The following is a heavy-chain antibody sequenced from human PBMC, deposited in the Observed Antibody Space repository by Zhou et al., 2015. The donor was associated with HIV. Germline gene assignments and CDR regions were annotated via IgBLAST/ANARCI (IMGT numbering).Heavy chain of an antibody. D-gene: IGHD3-22*01. CDR3: ASPPVTTYYYDSSPMKYYFDY. CDR1: GGTFSSYA. V-gene: IGHV1-69*01. Sequence: QVQLVQSGAEVKKPGSSVKVSCKASGGTFSSYAISWVRQAPGQGLEWMGGIIPIFGTANYAQKFQGRVTITADESTSTAYMELSSLRSEDTAVYYCASPPVTTYYYDSSPMKYYFDYWGQGTLVTVSS. CDR2: IIPIFGTA. J-gene: IGHJ4*02.